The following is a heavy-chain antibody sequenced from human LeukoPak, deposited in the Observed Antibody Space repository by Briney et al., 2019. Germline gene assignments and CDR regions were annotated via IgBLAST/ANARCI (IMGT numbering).Heavy chain of an antibody. Sequence: GSGPTLVNPPETLTLTCSFSGMSLSAPGVAVGWIRQPPGKAPEWLALIYWNGDKRYSPSLKSRLTISKDTSKDQVVLAMSNMDPVDTGTYYCAHSHPAIITAVNRYFDYWGQGTLVTVSS. CDR2: IYWNGDK. CDR3: AHSHPAIITAVNRYFDY. CDR1: GMSLSAPGVA. J-gene: IGHJ4*02. D-gene: IGHD3-10*01. V-gene: IGHV2-5*01.